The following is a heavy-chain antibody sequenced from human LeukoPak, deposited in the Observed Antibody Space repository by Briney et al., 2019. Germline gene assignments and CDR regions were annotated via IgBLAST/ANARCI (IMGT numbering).Heavy chain of an antibody. CDR1: GFTFSIYA. D-gene: IGHD6-6*01. Sequence: GGSRRLSCAASGFTFSIYAMNWVRQAPGKGLEWVSTISGSGDNTYYADSVKGRFTISRDNSKNTLYLQMNSLRAEDTAVYFCANSTAARPYYFGYWGQGTLVTVSS. CDR3: ANSTAARPYYFGY. J-gene: IGHJ4*02. CDR2: ISGSGDNT. V-gene: IGHV3-23*01.